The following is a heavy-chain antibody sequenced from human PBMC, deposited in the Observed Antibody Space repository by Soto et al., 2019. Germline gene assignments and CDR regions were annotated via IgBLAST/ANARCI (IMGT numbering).Heavy chain of an antibody. CDR1: GGTFSSYA. CDR2: IIPIFGTA. D-gene: IGHD2-2*01. CDR3: ASIVVVPAANHYGMDV. J-gene: IGHJ6*02. Sequence: SVKVSCKASGGTFSSYAISWVRQAPGQGLEWMGGIIPIFGTANYAQKFKGRVTITADESTSTANMKLSSLRSEDMSLYYCASIVVVPAANHYGMDVWGQGTTVTVSS. V-gene: IGHV1-69*13.